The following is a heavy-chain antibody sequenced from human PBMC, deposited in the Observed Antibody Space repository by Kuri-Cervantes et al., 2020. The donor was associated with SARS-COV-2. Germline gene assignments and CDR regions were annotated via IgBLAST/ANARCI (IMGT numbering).Heavy chain of an antibody. J-gene: IGHJ4*02. V-gene: IGHV4-61*02. CDR2: IYTSGST. CDR1: GGSISSGSSY. Sequence: SCTVSGGSISSGSSYWSWIRQPAGKGLEWIGRIYTSGSTNYNPSLKSRVTISVDTSKNQFSLKLSSVTAADTAVYYCAREDSSGYYFDYWGQGTLVTVSS. D-gene: IGHD3-22*01. CDR3: AREDSSGYYFDY.